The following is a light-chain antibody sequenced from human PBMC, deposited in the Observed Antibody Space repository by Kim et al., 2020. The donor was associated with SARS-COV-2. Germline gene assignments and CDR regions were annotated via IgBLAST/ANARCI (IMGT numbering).Light chain of an antibody. CDR2: YNT. Sequence: APGETVCFTGGGNNIGRKSVHWYQQTPGQAPVLVIYYNTDRPSGIPERFSGSNSGNSASLAISGVEAGDEADYFCQVWDRSLDREVFGGGTQLTVL. J-gene: IGLJ3*02. V-gene: IGLV3-21*04. CDR1: NIGRKS. CDR3: QVWDRSLDREV.